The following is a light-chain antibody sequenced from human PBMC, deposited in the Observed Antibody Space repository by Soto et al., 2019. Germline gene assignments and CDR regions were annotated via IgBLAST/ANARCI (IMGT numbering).Light chain of an antibody. J-gene: IGKJ5*01. Sequence: DIQMTQSPSSLSASVGDRVTVTCRTSQKINNYLNWYQQKPGKAPKLLIYGAFSVQSRVPLRFSGSGSGTEFTLTISSLQPEDFAIYYCEQTYSTPVTFGQGTRLEIK. CDR2: GAF. V-gene: IGKV1-39*01. CDR3: EQTYSTPVT. CDR1: QKINNY.